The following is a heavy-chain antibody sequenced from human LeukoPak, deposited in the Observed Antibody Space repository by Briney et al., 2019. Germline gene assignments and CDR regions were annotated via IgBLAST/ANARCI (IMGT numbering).Heavy chain of an antibody. CDR2: IIPIFGTA. D-gene: IGHD5-18*01. J-gene: IGHJ5*02. Sequence: ASVKVSCXASGGTFSSYAISWVRQAHGQGLEWMGGIIPIFGTANYAQKFQGRVTITADESTSTAYMELSSLRSEDTAVYYCARDPTSAVDTAMYWDNWFDPWGQGTLVTVSS. CDR3: ARDPTSAVDTAMYWDNWFDP. V-gene: IGHV1-69*13. CDR1: GGTFSSYA.